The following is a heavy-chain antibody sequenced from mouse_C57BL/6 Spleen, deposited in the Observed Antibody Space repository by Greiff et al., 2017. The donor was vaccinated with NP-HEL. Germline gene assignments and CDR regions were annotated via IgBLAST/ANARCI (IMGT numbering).Heavy chain of an antibody. CDR1: GYTFTSYW. CDR2: IDPSDSYT. Sequence: QVQLQQPGAELVKPGASVKLSCKASGYTFTSYWMQWVKQRPGQGLEWIGEIDPSDSYTNYNQKFKGKATLTVDTSSSTAYMQLSSLTSEDSAVYYCARRDYGSNSYSGYWGQGTTLTVSS. CDR3: ARRDYGSNSYSGY. J-gene: IGHJ2*01. D-gene: IGHD1-1*01. V-gene: IGHV1-50*01.